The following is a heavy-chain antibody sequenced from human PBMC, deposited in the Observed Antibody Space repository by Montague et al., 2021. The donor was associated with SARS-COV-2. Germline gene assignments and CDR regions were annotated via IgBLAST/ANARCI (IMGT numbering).Heavy chain of an antibody. V-gene: IGHV4-39*01. Sequence: SETLSLTCTVSGGSISSNTNYWNWIRQPPGKGLEWIVSPSYSGTTYYNPSLKSRVTISVDTSKNQFSLKLSSVTATDTAVYYCARRGRRSEILTCFRDGFDIWGRGTMVTVSS. CDR2: PSYSGTT. D-gene: IGHD3-9*01. CDR3: ARRGRRSEILTCFRDGFDI. J-gene: IGHJ3*02. CDR1: GGSISSNTNY.